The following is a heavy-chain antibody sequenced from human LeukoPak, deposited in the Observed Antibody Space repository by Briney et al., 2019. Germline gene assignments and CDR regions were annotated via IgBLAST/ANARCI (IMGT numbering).Heavy chain of an antibody. D-gene: IGHD4-17*01. CDR2: IYYSGST. CDR1: GGSISSGDYY. V-gene: IGHV4-61*08. J-gene: IGHJ4*02. CDR3: ARALEGTTFDY. Sequence: SETLSLTCTVSGGSISSGDYYWSWIRQHPGKGLEWIGYIYYSGSTNYNPSLKSRVTISVDTSKNQFSLKLSSVTAADTAVYYCARALEGTTFDYWGQGTLVTVSS.